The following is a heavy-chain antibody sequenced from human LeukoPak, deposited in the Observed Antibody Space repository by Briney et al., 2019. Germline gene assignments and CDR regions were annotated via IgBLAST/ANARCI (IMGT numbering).Heavy chain of an antibody. CDR3: ARDRRYYYGSGSYLIWFDP. D-gene: IGHD3-10*01. Sequence: GASVKVSCKASGYTFTSYYMHWVRQAPGQGLEWMGIINPSGGSTSYAQKFQGRVTMTRDTSTSTVYMELSSLRSEDTAVYYCARDRRYYYGSGSYLIWFDPWGQGTLVTVSS. J-gene: IGHJ5*02. CDR1: GYTFTSYY. CDR2: INPSGGST. V-gene: IGHV1-46*01.